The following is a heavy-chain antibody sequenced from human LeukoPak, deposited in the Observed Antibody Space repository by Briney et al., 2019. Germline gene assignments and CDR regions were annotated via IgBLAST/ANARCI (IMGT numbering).Heavy chain of an antibody. CDR1: GFTFSTYS. V-gene: IGHV3-7*01. Sequence: SGGSLRLSCAASGFTFSTYSMSWVRQAPGKGLDWVASINQDGSAEYYVDSVRGRFTISRDNAKNSLYLQVNSLRVGDTAVYYCVRLFGGVTTFDYWGQGTLVTVSS. CDR2: INQDGSAE. D-gene: IGHD4-17*01. J-gene: IGHJ4*02. CDR3: VRLFGGVTTFDY.